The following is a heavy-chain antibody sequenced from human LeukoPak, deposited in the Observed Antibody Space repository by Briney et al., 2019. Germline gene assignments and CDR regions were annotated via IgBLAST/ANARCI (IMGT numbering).Heavy chain of an antibody. D-gene: IGHD1-26*01. V-gene: IGHV3-13*01. CDR3: ARDADTTAFYWYFDL. Sequence: PGGSLRLSCAASGFTFRTYDMHWVRQATGKSLEWVSAIGTAGDTYYQGSVKGRFTISREFATNYLYLQMNSLRAEDAAVYYCARDADTTAFYWYFDLWGRGTLVTVSS. J-gene: IGHJ2*01. CDR1: GFTFRTYD. CDR2: IGTAGDT.